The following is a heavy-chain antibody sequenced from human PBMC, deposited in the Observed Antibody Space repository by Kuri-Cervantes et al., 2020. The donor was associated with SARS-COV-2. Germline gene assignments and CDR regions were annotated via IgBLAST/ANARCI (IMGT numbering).Heavy chain of an antibody. CDR2: ISYDGSNK. CDR1: GFNFRTHD. J-gene: IGHJ6*02. CDR3: AKEQWLVREGLGYYGMDV. V-gene: IGHV3-30*18. D-gene: IGHD6-19*01. Sequence: GSLRLSCATSGFNFRTHDMHWVRQAPGKGLEWVAVISYDGSNKYYADSVKGRFTISRDNSKNTLYLQMNSLRTEDTAVYYCAKEQWLVREGLGYYGMDVWGQGTTVTVSS.